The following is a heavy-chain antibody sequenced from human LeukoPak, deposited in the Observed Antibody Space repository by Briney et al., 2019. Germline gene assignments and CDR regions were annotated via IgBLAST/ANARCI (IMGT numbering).Heavy chain of an antibody. V-gene: IGHV3-30*02. J-gene: IGHJ5*02. D-gene: IGHD3-22*01. CDR3: AKGNDYYDSGGYRGPFDP. CDR1: GFTFSSYG. CDR2: IRYDGSNK. Sequence: GGSLRLSCAASGFTFSSYGMHWVRQAPGKGLEWVAFIRYDGSNKYYADSVKGRFTISRDNSKNTLYLQMNSLRAEDTAVYYCAKGNDYYDSGGYRGPFDPWGQGTLVTVSS.